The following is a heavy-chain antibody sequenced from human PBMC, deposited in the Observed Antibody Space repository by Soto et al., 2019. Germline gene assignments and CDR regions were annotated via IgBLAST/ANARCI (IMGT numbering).Heavy chain of an antibody. J-gene: IGHJ4*02. V-gene: IGHV4-39*01. CDR1: GDSIGSTNYY. CDR3: ARLAAGTHYYFDY. Sequence: QLQLQESGPGLVKPSETLSLTCTVSGDSIGSTNYYWGWVRQPPGKGLEWIGSVYSSGSSYHNPSLKSRVTISVDTSKNQFSLRVDSVTAAHTGVYYCARLAAGTHYYFDYWGRGTLVTVSS. CDR2: VYSSGSS. D-gene: IGHD6-13*01.